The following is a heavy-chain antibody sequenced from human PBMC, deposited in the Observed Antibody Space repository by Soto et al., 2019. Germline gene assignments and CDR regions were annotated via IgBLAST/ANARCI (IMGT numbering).Heavy chain of an antibody. Sequence: QVQLDESGPGLVQPSQTLSLSCTVSGASVSTGVYYWTWIRQHPGKGLEWIGYIDNSGCTYYNPSLTGRVDISVDTSKNEFSLNLQSLTAADTAFYYCAGAVSDFDVRRYRTSYFDQWGQGILVTVSS. CDR2: IDNSGCT. D-gene: IGHD3-10*02. CDR1: GASVSTGVYY. J-gene: IGHJ4*02. V-gene: IGHV4-31*03. CDR3: AGAVSDFDVRRYRTSYFDQ.